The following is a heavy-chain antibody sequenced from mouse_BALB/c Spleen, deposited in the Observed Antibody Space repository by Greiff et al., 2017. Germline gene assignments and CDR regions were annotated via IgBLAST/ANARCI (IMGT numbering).Heavy chain of an antibody. CDR2: INPSTGYT. CDR1: GYTFTSYW. J-gene: IGHJ3*01. CDR3: ARDGYDSAWFAY. Sequence: VQLQESGAELAKPGASVKMSCKASGYTFTSYWMHWVKQRPGQGLEWIGYINPSTGYTEYNQKFKDKATLTADKSSSTAYMQLSSLTSEDSAVYYCARDGYDSAWFAYWGQGTLVTVSA. V-gene: IGHV1-7*01. D-gene: IGHD2-2*01.